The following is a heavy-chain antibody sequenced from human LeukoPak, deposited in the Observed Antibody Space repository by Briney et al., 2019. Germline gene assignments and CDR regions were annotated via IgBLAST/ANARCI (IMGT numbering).Heavy chain of an antibody. V-gene: IGHV3-49*03. Sequence: PGGSLRLSCTASGFTFGDYAMSWFRQAPGKGLEWVGFTRSKAYGGTTEYAASVKGRFTISRDDSKSIAYLQMNSLKTEDTAVYCCTRDRVGATFDYWGQGTLVTVSS. D-gene: IGHD1-26*01. CDR3: TRDRVGATFDY. CDR2: TRSKAYGGTT. CDR1: GFTFGDYA. J-gene: IGHJ4*02.